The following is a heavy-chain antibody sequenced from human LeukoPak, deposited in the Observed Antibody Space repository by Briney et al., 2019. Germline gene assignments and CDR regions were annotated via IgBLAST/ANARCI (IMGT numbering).Heavy chain of an antibody. CDR2: IKQDGSEK. V-gene: IGHV3-7*01. J-gene: IGHJ4*02. CDR3: ARDRGYYDSSGYYSPYYFDY. D-gene: IGHD3-22*01. Sequence: GGSLRLSCAASGFTFSSYWMSWVRQAPGKGLEWVANIKQDGSEKYYVDSVKGRLTISRDNAKNSLYLQMNSLRAEDTAVYYCARDRGYYDSSGYYSPYYFDYWGQGTLVTVSS. CDR1: GFTFSSYW.